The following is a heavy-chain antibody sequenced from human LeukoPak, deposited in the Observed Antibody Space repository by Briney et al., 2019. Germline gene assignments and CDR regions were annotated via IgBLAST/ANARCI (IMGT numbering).Heavy chain of an antibody. Sequence: GWSLTLSCAACGFSFSHYIMNWLGQPAGKGGEWVSSFTNGSGYIYYPVSVKGRFTISRDNAKKSLYLEMNSVRADDTGVYYCAREALGFDFWGQGTLVTVSS. CDR2: FTNGSGYI. CDR1: GFSFSHYI. J-gene: IGHJ4*02. V-gene: IGHV3-21*01. D-gene: IGHD3-3*01. CDR3: AREALGFDF.